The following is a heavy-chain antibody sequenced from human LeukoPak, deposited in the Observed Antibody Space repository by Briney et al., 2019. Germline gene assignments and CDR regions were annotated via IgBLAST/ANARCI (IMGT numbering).Heavy chain of an antibody. CDR2: IYHSGST. D-gene: IGHD6-6*01. CDR1: GGSISSGGYS. J-gene: IGHJ6*02. CDR3: ASFSSSNYYYGMDV. V-gene: IGHV4-30-2*02. Sequence: SQTLSLTCAVSGGSISSGGYSWSWIRQPPGKGLEWIGYIYHSGSTYYNPSLKSRVTISVNTSKNRFSLKLSSVTAADTAVYYRASFSSSNYYYGMDVWGQGTTVTVSS.